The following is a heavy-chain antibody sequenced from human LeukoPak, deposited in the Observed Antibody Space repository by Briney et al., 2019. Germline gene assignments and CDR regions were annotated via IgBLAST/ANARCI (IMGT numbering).Heavy chain of an antibody. Sequence: PGGSLRLFCAASGFTFSSSGFIFSHYGMYWVRQAPGKGLEWVSYISSSGGTRYYADPVKGRFTISRDNAKKSLYLHMDSLRAEDTAVYSCTCLTVASYFVHWGRGILVTVSS. CDR2: ISSSGGTR. CDR3: TCLTVASYFVH. J-gene: IGHJ4*02. CDR1: GFTFSSSGFIFSHYG. V-gene: IGHV3-48*03. D-gene: IGHD5-12*01.